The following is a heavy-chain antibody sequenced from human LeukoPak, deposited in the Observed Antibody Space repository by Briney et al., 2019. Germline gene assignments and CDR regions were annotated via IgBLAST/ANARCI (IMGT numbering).Heavy chain of an antibody. V-gene: IGHV1-69*13. CDR3: ARGSASNWPVDI. D-gene: IGHD6-13*01. CDR2: VTPVFGTP. J-gene: IGHJ4*02. CDR1: GGSFSSYP. Sequence: GASVKVSCKASGGSFSSYPISWVRQAPGQGLQWMGGVTPVFGTPNYAQEFQGRVTLTADDSTNTAHMELNSLRSDDTAVYYCARGSASNWPVDIWGQGTLVIVSS.